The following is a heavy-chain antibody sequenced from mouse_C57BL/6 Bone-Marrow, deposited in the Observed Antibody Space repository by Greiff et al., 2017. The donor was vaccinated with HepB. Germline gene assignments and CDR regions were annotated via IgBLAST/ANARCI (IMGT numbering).Heavy chain of an antibody. CDR1: GFNIKDDY. V-gene: IGHV14-4*01. J-gene: IGHJ2*01. CDR2: IDPENGDT. CDR3: TTPGYFDY. Sequence: EVQLKQSGAELVRPGASVKLSCTASGFNIKDDYMHWVKQRPEQGLEWIGWIDPENGDTEYASKFQGKATITADTSSNTAYLQLSSLTSEDTAVYYCTTPGYFDYWGQGTTLTVSS.